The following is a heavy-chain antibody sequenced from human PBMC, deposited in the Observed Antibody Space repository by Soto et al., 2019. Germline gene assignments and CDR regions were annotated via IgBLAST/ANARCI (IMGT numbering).Heavy chain of an antibody. CDR2: LYYSGST. D-gene: IGHD6-6*01. CDR1: GGSVGSGSYY. J-gene: IGHJ6*02. Sequence: SETLSLTCTVSGGSVGSGSYYWSWIRQPPGEGLEWIGDLYYSGSTNYNPSLKSRVTISVDTSKNQFSLKLSSVTAADTAVYYCARGVSSASLSYYYYGMDVWGQGTTVTVSS. V-gene: IGHV4-61*01. CDR3: ARGVSSASLSYYYYGMDV.